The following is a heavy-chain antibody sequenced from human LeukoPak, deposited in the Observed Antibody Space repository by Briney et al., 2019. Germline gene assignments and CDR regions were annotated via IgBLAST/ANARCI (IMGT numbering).Heavy chain of an antibody. Sequence: GGSLRLSCAASGFTFSSYWMSWVRQAPGKGLEWVANIEQDGSEKYYVDSVKGRFTISRDNAKNSLYLQMNSLRAEGTAVYYCARDSSSWPNYYYYYMDVWGKGTTVTVSS. CDR2: IEQDGSEK. CDR1: GFTFSSYW. J-gene: IGHJ6*03. V-gene: IGHV3-7*01. CDR3: ARDSSSWPNYYYYYMDV. D-gene: IGHD6-13*01.